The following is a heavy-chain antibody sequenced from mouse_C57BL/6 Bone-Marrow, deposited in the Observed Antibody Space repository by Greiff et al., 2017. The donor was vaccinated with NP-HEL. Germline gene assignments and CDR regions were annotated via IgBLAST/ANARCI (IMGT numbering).Heavy chain of an antibody. Sequence: DVQLQESGGGLVKPGGSLKLSCAASGFTFSDYGMHWVRQAPEKGLEWVAYISSGSSTIYYADTVKGRFTISRDNAKNTLFLQMTSLRSEDTAMYYCARGYYDGSTYFDYWGQGTTLTVSS. J-gene: IGHJ2*01. CDR1: GFTFSDYG. D-gene: IGHD1-1*01. V-gene: IGHV5-17*01. CDR3: ARGYYDGSTYFDY. CDR2: ISSGSSTI.